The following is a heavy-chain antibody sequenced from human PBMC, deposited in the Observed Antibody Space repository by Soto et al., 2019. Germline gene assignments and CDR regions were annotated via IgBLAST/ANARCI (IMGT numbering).Heavy chain of an antibody. Sequence: ASVKVSCKASGYTFTSYGISWVRQAPLQGLEWMGWISAYSGNTNYAQKLQGRVTMTTDTSTSTDYMELRSLRSDDTAVYYCARDLEYSSSWVDYWGQGTLVTVSS. D-gene: IGHD6-6*01. CDR2: ISAYSGNT. CDR3: ARDLEYSSSWVDY. V-gene: IGHV1-18*04. J-gene: IGHJ4*02. CDR1: GYTFTSYG.